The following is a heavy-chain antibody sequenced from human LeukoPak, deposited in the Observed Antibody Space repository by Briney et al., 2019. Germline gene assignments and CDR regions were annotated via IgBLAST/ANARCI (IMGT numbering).Heavy chain of an antibody. CDR3: ARIKSTSTIFGVVPLYYFDY. CDR2: IYHSGST. D-gene: IGHD3-3*01. Sequence: NPSETLSLTCTVSGYSISSGYYWGWIRQPPGKGLEWIGSIYHSGSTYYNPSLKSRVTISVDTSKNQFSLKLSSVTAADTAVYYCARIKSTSTIFGVVPLYYFDYWGQGTLVTVSS. J-gene: IGHJ4*02. CDR1: GYSISSGYY. V-gene: IGHV4-38-2*02.